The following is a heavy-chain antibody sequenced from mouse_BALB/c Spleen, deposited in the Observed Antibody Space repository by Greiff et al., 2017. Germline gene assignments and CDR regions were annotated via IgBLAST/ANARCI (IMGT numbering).Heavy chain of an antibody. V-gene: IGHV3-8*02. J-gene: IGHJ4*01. CDR2: ISYSGST. Sequence: VQLKESGPSLVKPSQTLSLTCSVTGDSITSGYWNWIRKFPGNKLEYMGYISYSGSTYYNPSLKSRISITRDTSKNQYYLQLNSVTTEDTATYYCARYSSGYLYAMDYWGQGTSVTVSS. CDR3: ARYSSGYLYAMDY. D-gene: IGHD3-1*01. CDR1: GDSITSGY.